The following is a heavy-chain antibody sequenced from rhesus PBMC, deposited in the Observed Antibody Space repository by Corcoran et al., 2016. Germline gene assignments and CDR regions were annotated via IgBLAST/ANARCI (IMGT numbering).Heavy chain of an antibody. D-gene: IGHD1-1*01. Sequence: QVTLKESGPALVKPTQTLTMTCTFSGFSLSTSGVRVSWIRQPPGKALEWLARIDWDDDKFYSTSLKSRLTIATDTSTNQVVLIMTNMDPVDTATYCCARSWGVQLVYSFDYWGQGVLVTVSS. V-gene: IGHV2S2*01. CDR3: ARSWGVQLVYSFDY. J-gene: IGHJ4*01. CDR1: GFSLSTSGVR. CDR2: IDWDDDK.